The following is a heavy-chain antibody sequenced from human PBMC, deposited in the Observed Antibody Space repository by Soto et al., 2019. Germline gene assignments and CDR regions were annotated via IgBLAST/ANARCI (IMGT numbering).Heavy chain of an antibody. V-gene: IGHV3-48*04. D-gene: IGHD3-9*01. CDR3: AKDSGRRTYDILTAYFISPGNSFDS. Sequence: PWGSPRLSCAASGFTFGSYSMNWVRQAPGKGLEWLSYISGSGATIYYADSVQGRFTISRDNAKNTLYLQMNSLRAEDTAVYYCAKDSGRRTYDILTAYFISPGNSFDSWGQGTLVTV. CDR2: ISGSGATI. J-gene: IGHJ5*01. CDR1: GFTFGSYS.